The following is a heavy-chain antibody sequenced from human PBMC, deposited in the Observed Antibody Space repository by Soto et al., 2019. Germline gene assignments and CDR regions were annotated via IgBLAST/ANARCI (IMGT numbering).Heavy chain of an antibody. J-gene: IGHJ6*02. Sequence: SETLSLTCAVYGGSFSGYYWSWIRQPPGKGLEWIGEINHSGSTNYNPSFKSRVTISVDTSKNQFSLKLSSVTAADTAVYYCARPGGSRYLRGYYYYGMPVWGQGTTVTDS. CDR3: ARPGGSRYLRGYYYYGMPV. D-gene: IGHD3-22*01. CDR1: GGSFSGYY. CDR2: INHSGST. V-gene: IGHV4-34*01.